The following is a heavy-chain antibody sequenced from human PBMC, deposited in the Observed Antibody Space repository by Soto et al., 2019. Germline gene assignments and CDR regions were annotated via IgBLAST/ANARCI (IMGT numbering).Heavy chain of an antibody. Sequence: HPGGSPRLSCAASGLTFSDHYMDWVRQAPGKGLEWIGRIRNRARGNTMEYAASVKGRFTISRDDSKNSLYLQMNSLRTEDTAVYHCVWAYVDSSGYYYFGNWGQGTLVTVSS. CDR3: VWAYVDSSGYYYFGN. CDR1: GLTFSDHY. CDR2: IRNRARGNTM. D-gene: IGHD6-19*01. V-gene: IGHV3-72*01. J-gene: IGHJ4*02.